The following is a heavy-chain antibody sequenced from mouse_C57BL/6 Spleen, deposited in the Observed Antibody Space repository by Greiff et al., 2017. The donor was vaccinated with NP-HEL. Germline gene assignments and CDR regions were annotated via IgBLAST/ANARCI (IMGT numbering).Heavy chain of an antibody. CDR3: AVYYGSSPFAY. CDR2: IDPSDSET. Sequence: QVQLKESGAELVRPGSSVKLSCKASGYTFTSYWMHWVKQRPIQGLEWIGNIDPSDSETHYNQKFKDKATLTVDKSSSTAYMQLSSLTSEDSAVYYCAVYYGSSPFAYWGQGTLVTVSA. J-gene: IGHJ3*01. D-gene: IGHD1-1*01. CDR1: GYTFTSYW. V-gene: IGHV1-52*01.